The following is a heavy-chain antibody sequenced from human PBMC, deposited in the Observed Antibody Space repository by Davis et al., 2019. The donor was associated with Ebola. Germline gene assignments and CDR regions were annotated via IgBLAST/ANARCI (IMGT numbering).Heavy chain of an antibody. V-gene: IGHV3-23*01. J-gene: IGHJ1*01. CDR1: GFTFENYA. D-gene: IGHD1-26*01. Sequence: PGGSLRLSCAASGFTFENYAMSWVRQAPGKGLEWVASITGSGAEADHADSVKGRFTISRDNAKNSLYLQMNSLRAEDTAVYYCARDRWGGEHSGSQFLEYFQNWGQGTLVTVSS. CDR2: ITGSGAEA. CDR3: ARDRWGGEHSGSQFLEYFQN.